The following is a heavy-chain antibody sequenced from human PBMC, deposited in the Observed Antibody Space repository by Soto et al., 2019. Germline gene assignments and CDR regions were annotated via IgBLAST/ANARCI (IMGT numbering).Heavy chain of an antibody. V-gene: IGHV4-30-4*01. Sequence: SETLSLTCTVSGGSISSGDYYWSWIRQPPGKGLEWIGYIYYSGSTYYNPSLKSRVTISVDTSKNQFSLKLSSVTAADTAVYYCASEALRGGKVDPWGQGTLVTVSS. CDR1: GGSISSGDYY. CDR3: ASEALRGGKVDP. J-gene: IGHJ5*02. D-gene: IGHD4-17*01. CDR2: IYYSGST.